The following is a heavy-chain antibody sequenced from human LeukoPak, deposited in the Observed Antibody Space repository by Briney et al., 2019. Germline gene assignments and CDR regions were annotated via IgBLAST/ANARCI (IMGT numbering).Heavy chain of an antibody. Sequence: GGSLRLSCAASGFTFSSYWMSWVRQAPGKGLEWVANIKQDGSEKYYVDSVKGQFTISRDNAKNSLYLQMNSLRAEDTAVYYCAREYYDFWSGPYMDVWGKGTTVTVSS. CDR2: IKQDGSEK. D-gene: IGHD3-3*01. J-gene: IGHJ6*03. CDR3: AREYYDFWSGPYMDV. V-gene: IGHV3-7*01. CDR1: GFTFSSYW.